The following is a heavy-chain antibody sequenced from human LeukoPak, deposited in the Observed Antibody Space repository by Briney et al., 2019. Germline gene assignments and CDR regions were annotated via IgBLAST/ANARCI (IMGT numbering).Heavy chain of an antibody. CDR2: ISYDGSNK. CDR3: ARGWSGDYVLDY. J-gene: IGHJ4*02. D-gene: IGHD4-17*01. CDR1: GFTFSSYA. Sequence: GRSLRLSCAASGFTFSSYAMHWVRQAPGKGLEWVAVISYDGSNKYYADSVKGRFTISRDNSKNTLYLQMNSLRAEDTAVYYCARGWSGDYVLDYWGQGTLVTVSS. V-gene: IGHV3-30*04.